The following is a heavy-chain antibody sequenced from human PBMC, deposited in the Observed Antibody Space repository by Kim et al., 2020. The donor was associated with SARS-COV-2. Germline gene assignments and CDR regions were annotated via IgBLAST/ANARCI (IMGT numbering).Heavy chain of an antibody. V-gene: IGHV1-18*01. J-gene: IGHJ4*02. CDR2: ISAYTGNT. CDR1: GYTFTSYG. CDR3: ARVEYCSSTSCYYFDY. D-gene: IGHD2-2*01. Sequence: ASVKVSCKASGYTFTSYGISWVRQAPGQGLEWMGWISAYTGNTNYAQKVQGRVTMTTDTSTSTAYMELRSLRSDDTAVYYCARVEYCSSTSCYYFDYWGQGTLVTVSS.